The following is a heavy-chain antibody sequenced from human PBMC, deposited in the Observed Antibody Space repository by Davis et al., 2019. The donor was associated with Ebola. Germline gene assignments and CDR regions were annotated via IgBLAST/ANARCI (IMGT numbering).Heavy chain of an antibody. J-gene: IGHJ4*02. D-gene: IGHD1-26*01. CDR3: AKLRELLIDY. V-gene: IGHV3-73*01. CDR2: IRSKANSYAT. Sequence: GGSLRLSCAASGFTFSGSAMHWVRQASGKGLEWVGRIRSKANSYATAYAASVKGRFTISRDDSKNTLYLQMNSLRAEDTAVYYCAKLRELLIDYWGQGTLVTVSS. CDR1: GFTFSGSA.